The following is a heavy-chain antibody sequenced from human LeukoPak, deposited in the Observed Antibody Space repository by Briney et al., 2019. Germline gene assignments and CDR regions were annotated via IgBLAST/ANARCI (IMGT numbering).Heavy chain of an antibody. J-gene: IGHJ3*02. V-gene: IGHV3-21*01. D-gene: IGHD3-22*01. CDR3: ASHRRGYYDSSGSDRDAFDI. CDR2: ISSSSSYI. CDR1: GFIFNRNW. Sequence: GGSLRLSCEGSGFIFNRNWMHWVRQAPGKGLEWVSSISSSSSYIYYADSVKGRFTISRDNAENSLYLQMNSLRAEDTAVYYCASHRRGYYDSSGSDRDAFDIWGQGTMVTVSS.